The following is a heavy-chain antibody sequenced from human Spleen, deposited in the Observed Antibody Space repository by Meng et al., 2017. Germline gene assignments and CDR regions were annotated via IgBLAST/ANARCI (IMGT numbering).Heavy chain of an antibody. D-gene: IGHD3-16*02. Sequence: SETLSLTCTVSGYSVTSGYYWGWVRQPPGKGLEWIGSIFHSGSTYYNPSLKSRVTMSVDTSKNQFSLKLSSVTASDTAVYYCARVRDYVWGSYRYYYYYGMDVWGQGTTVTVSS. V-gene: IGHV4-38-2*02. CDR2: IFHSGST. CDR3: ARVRDYVWGSYRYYYYYGMDV. CDR1: GYSVTSGYY. J-gene: IGHJ6*02.